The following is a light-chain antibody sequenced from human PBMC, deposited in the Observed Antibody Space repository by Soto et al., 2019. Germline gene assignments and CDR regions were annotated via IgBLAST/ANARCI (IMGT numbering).Light chain of an antibody. Sequence: EIVMTQSPATLSVSPGERATLSCRASQSVSSNLAWYQQRPGQAPRLVIFGASTRAIGIPARFSCSGSGTEFRIAISSLQSEDFAVYYCHQYNNWPPTFGQGTKVEIK. CDR3: HQYNNWPPT. CDR1: QSVSSN. CDR2: GAS. J-gene: IGKJ1*01. V-gene: IGKV3-15*01.